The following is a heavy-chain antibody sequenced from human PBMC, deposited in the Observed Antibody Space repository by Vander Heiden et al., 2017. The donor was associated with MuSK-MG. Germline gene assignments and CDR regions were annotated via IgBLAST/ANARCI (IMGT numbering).Heavy chain of an antibody. CDR2: IYTSGST. D-gene: IGHD1-1*01. J-gene: IGHJ4*02. CDR1: GCSISSGSYY. CDR3: AREAQHYYFDY. Sequence: QVQLQESGPGLVKPSQTLSPTCTVSGCSISSGSYYWSWIRQPAGKGLEWIGRIYTSGSTNYNPSLKSRVTISVDTSKNQFSLKLSSVTAADTAVYYCAREAQHYYFDYWGQGTLVTVSS. V-gene: IGHV4-61*02.